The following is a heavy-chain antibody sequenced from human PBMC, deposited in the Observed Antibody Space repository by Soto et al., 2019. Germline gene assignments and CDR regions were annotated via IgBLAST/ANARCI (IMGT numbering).Heavy chain of an antibody. D-gene: IGHD6-13*01. CDR3: TTGKGVAAAGGYYYYYYMDV. CDR2: IKSKTDGGTT. J-gene: IGHJ6*03. Sequence: GGSLRLSCAASGFTFSNAWMSWVRQAPGKGLEWVGRIKSKTDGGTTDYAAPVKGRFTISRDDSKNTLYLQMNSLKTEDTAVYYCTTGKGVAAAGGYYYYYYMDVWGKGTTVTVSS. CDR1: GFTFSNAW. V-gene: IGHV3-15*01.